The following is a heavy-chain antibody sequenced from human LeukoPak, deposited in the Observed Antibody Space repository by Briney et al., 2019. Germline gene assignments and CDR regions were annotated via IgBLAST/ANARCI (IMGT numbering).Heavy chain of an antibody. CDR3: AREVRNYYDSRAGPDY. CDR1: GYTFTGYY. Sequence: ASVKVSCKASGYTFTGYYMHWVRQAPGQGLEWMGWINPNSGGTNYAQKFQGRVTMTRDTSISTAYMKLSRLRSDDTAVYYCAREVRNYYDSRAGPDYWGQGTLVTVSS. CDR2: INPNSGGT. V-gene: IGHV1-2*02. J-gene: IGHJ4*02. D-gene: IGHD3-22*01.